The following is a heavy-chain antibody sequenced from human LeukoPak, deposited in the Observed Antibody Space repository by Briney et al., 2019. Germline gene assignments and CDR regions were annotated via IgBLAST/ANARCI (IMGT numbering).Heavy chain of an antibody. V-gene: IGHV3-23*01. CDR2: ISGSGGST. CDR1: GFTFSSYA. J-gene: IGHJ6*02. CDR3: ASKYYYGSGSYYYYYGMDV. D-gene: IGHD3-10*01. Sequence: GGSLRLSCAASGFTFSSYAMSWVRQAPGKGLEWVSAISGSGGSTYYADSVKGRFTISRDNSKNTLYLQMNSLRAEDTVVYYCASKYYYGSGSYYYYYGMDVWGQGTTVTVSS.